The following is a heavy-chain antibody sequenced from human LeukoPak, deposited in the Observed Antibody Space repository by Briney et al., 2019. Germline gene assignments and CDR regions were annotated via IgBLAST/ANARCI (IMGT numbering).Heavy chain of an antibody. CDR3: AKDLHGGYSSDY. J-gene: IGHJ4*02. V-gene: IGHV3-30*02. Sequence: PGGSLRLSCAASGFTFNNCGMHWVRQAPGKGLEWVSFIGYEGVHKYYADSVKGRFTISKDNSKATLYLQMNSLRPEDTAVYYCAKDLHGGYSSDYWGQGTLVTVFS. CDR1: GFTFNNCG. CDR2: IGYEGVHK. D-gene: IGHD4-23*01.